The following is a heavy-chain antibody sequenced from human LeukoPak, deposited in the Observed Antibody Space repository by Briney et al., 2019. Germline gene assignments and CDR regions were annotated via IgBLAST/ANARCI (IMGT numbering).Heavy chain of an antibody. CDR1: GGSISSYY. V-gene: IGHV4-59*08. Sequence: SETLSLTCTVSGGSISSYYWSWIRQPPGKGLEWIGYIYYSGSTNYNPSLKSRVTISVGTSKNQFSLKLSSVTAADTAVYYCARLTYYYDSSGYYLWERFDPWGQGTLVTVSS. CDR2: IYYSGST. CDR3: ARLTYYYDSSGYYLWERFDP. J-gene: IGHJ5*02. D-gene: IGHD3-22*01.